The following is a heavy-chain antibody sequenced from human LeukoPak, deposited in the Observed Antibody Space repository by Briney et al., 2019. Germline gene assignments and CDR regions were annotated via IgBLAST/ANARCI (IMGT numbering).Heavy chain of an antibody. J-gene: IGHJ4*02. Sequence: PGGSLRLSCVVSGFPFSNYAMAWVRQAPGKGLEWVSTIVGNSYTTYYADSVKGRFTISRDNSKNTLYLQMNSLRAEDTAVYYCAKDLAYCGGDCYTGLDYWGQGTLVTVSS. CDR3: AKDLAYCGGDCYTGLDY. D-gene: IGHD2-21*01. V-gene: IGHV3-23*01. CDR2: IVGNSYTT. CDR1: GFPFSNYA.